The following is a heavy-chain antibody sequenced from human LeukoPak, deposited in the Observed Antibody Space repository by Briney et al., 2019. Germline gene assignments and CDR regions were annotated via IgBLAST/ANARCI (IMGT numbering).Heavy chain of an antibody. J-gene: IGHJ4*02. CDR2: IQYSGST. CDR1: GGSISSSTYY. CDR3: ASNGDMVVGYYFDY. D-gene: IGHD3-10*01. V-gene: IGHV4-39*07. Sequence: PSETLSLTCTVSGGSISSSTYYWGWIRQPPGKGLEWIGSIQYSGSTYYKSSLKSRVTISVDTSKKQFSLKLSSVTAADTAVYYCASNGDMVVGYYFDYWGQGTLVTVSS.